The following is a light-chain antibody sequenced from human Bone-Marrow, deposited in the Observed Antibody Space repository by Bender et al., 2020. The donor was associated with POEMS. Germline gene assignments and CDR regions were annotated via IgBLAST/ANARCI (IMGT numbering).Light chain of an antibody. CDR2: SSH. Sequence: QSVLTQPPSASGTPGQRVTISCSGGISNIGAHAVNWYQHLPGTAPKLLIYSSHRRPSEVPDRFSGSRSGTSASLAISALQSEDEADYYCAVWDDSLNGWVFGGGTKLTVL. CDR3: AVWDDSLNGWV. CDR1: ISNIGAHA. V-gene: IGLV1-44*01. J-gene: IGLJ3*02.